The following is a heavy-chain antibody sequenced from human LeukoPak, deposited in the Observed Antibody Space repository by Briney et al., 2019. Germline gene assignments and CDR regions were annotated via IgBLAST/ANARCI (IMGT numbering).Heavy chain of an antibody. V-gene: IGHV1-8*01. CDR2: MNPNSGNT. CDR1: GYTFTSYD. J-gene: IGHJ6*03. D-gene: IGHD3-10*01. CDR3: ARGRSRRWFGKRGYYYMDV. Sequence: ASVKVSCKASGYTFTSYDINWVRQATGQGLEWMGWMNPNSGNTGYAQKFQGRVTMTRNTSISTAYMELSSLRSEDTAVYYCARGRSRRWFGKRGYYYMDVWGKGTTVTISS.